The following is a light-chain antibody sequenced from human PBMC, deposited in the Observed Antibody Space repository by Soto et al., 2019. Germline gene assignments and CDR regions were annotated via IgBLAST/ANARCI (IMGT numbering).Light chain of an antibody. CDR2: EVS. Sequence: QSVLTQPASVSGSPGQSITISCTGTNRDFGGYSYVSSYQQHPCKARKLMIYEVSDRPSGVSNRFSGAKSGNTASLTISGLQAEDEADYYCASYTTTNTHVSGSGRKVTLL. CDR1: NRDFGGYSY. V-gene: IGLV2-14*01. J-gene: IGLJ1*01. CDR3: ASYTTTNTHV.